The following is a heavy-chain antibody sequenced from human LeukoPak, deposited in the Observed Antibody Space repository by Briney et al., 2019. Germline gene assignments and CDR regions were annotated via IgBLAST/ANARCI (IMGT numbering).Heavy chain of an antibody. CDR2: INTNTGKP. CDR1: GYTFTSYA. J-gene: IGHJ4*02. D-gene: IGHD2-21*02. CDR3: ARVVGCGGDCYSGISDY. Sequence: GASVKVSCKASGYTFTSYAMNWVRPAPGQGLDWMGWINTNTGKPTYAHGFTGRFVFSVDTSVSTAYLQISSLRAEDTAVYYCARVVGCGGDCYSGISDYWGQGTLVTVSS. V-gene: IGHV7-4-1*02.